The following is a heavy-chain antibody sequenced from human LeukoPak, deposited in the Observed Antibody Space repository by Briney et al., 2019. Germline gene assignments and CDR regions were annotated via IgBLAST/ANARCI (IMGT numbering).Heavy chain of an antibody. J-gene: IGHJ4*02. CDR1: GFTFSSYG. CDR2: IGYDGRNK. Sequence: GGSLRLSCAASGFTFSSYGIHWVRQAPGKGLEWVTFIGYDGRNKYYADSVKGRFTISRDNSKNTLYLQMNSLRAEDTAVYYCARDRKGYCSSTSCYSDSFDYWGQGTLVTVSS. V-gene: IGHV3-30*02. CDR3: ARDRKGYCSSTSCYSDSFDY. D-gene: IGHD2-2*02.